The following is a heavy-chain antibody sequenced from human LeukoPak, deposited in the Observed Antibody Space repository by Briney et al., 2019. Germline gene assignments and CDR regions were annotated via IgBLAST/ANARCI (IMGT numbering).Heavy chain of an antibody. V-gene: IGHV3-48*03. Sequence: GGSLRLSCAASGFTFSSYEMNWVRQAPGKGLEWVSYISSSGSTIYYADSVKGRFTISRGNAKNSLYLQMNSVRAEDTAVYYCGRDPSAHETHCRSSTIFWGQGTPVTVSS. J-gene: IGHJ4*02. CDR2: ISSSGSTI. CDR1: GFTFSSYE. CDR3: GRDPSAHETHCRSSTIF. D-gene: IGHD6-6*01.